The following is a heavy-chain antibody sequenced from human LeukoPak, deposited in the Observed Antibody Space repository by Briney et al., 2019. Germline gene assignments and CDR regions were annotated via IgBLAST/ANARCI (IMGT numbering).Heavy chain of an antibody. CDR1: GFTFSTYW. Sequence: GGSLRLSCAASGFTFSTYWMHWVRQAPGKGPVWVSRINSDGTTTTYADSVKGRFTISRDNAKNTLYLQMNTLRAEDTAVYYCARELPFDYWGQGTLATVSS. CDR2: INSDGTTT. J-gene: IGHJ4*02. V-gene: IGHV3-74*01. CDR3: ARELPFDY.